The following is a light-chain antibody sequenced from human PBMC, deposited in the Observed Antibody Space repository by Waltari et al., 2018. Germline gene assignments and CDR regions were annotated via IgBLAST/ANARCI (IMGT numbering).Light chain of an antibody. Sequence: EIVMTQSPATLSMSPGESATLSCRASQSLNSAFAWYQQKPGQAPRLLISSTSTRATGTPARFSGSGSGTEFTLTISSLQSEDFANYYCQQDNYWPWTFGQGTRVEIK. V-gene: IGKV3D-15*01. CDR1: QSLNSA. CDR2: STS. J-gene: IGKJ1*01. CDR3: QQDNYWPWT.